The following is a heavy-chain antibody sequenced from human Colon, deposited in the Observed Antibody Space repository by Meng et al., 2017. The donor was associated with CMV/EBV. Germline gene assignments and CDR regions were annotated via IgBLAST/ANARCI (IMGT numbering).Heavy chain of an antibody. D-gene: IGHD3-16*01. V-gene: IGHV1-2*02. Sequence: QVQRGQSGTEVKKPGASVKVSCKASGYSFTGYYIHWVRQAPGQGLEWMGWMDPTTGRTDYAQKFQGTVTMTRDTSISTAYLELSRLTSDDTAVYYCASHSSYVWGSHHWGQGTLVTVSS. CDR1: GYSFTGYY. CDR3: ASHSSYVWGSHH. CDR2: MDPTTGRT. J-gene: IGHJ1*01.